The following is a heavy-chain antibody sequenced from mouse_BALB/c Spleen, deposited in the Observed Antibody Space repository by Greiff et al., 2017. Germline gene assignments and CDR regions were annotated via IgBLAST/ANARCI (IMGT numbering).Heavy chain of an antibody. V-gene: IGHV5-4*02. CDR1: GFTFSDYY. CDR3: ARGPLNHYYAMDY. CDR2: ISDGGSYT. D-gene: IGHD6-1*01. Sequence: EVKLVESGGGLVKPGGSLKLSCAASGFTFSDYYMYWVRQTPEKRLEWVATISDGGSYTYYPDSVKGRFTISRDNAKNNLYLQMSSLKSEDTAMYYCARGPLNHYYAMDYWGQGTSVTVSS. J-gene: IGHJ4*01.